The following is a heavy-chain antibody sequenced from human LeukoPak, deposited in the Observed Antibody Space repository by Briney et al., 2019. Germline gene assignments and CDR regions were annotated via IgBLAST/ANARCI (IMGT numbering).Heavy chain of an antibody. CDR3: ARAVDHCSSTSCQPDNFDI. J-gene: IGHJ3*02. V-gene: IGHV1-8*03. CDR2: MNPNSGNT. D-gene: IGHD2-2*01. Sequence: GASVKVSCKASGYTFTSYDINWVRQATGQGLEWMGWMNPNSGNTGYAQKFQGRVTITRNTSISTAYMELSSLRSEDTAVYYCARAVDHCSSTSCQPDNFDIWGQGTMVTVSS. CDR1: GYTFTSYD.